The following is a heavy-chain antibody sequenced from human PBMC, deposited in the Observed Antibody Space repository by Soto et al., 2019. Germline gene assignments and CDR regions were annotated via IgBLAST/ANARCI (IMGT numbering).Heavy chain of an antibody. V-gene: IGHV5-51*01. CDR3: ARHGYGSGESAHAFDI. D-gene: IGHD6-19*01. CDR2: IYPGDSDT. CDR1: GYSFTRYW. J-gene: IGHJ3*02. Sequence: GESLKISCKGSGYSFTRYWIGWVRQMPGKGLEWMGLIYPGDSDTRYSPSFQGQVTISADKSISTAYLQWSSLKASDTAVYYCARHGYGSGESAHAFDIWGQGTMVTVPS.